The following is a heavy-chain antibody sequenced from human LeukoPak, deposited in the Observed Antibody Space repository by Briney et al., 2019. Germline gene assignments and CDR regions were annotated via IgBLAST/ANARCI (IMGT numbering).Heavy chain of an antibody. CDR2: ISSKDFGGTI. CDR1: GFTFGDYA. V-gene: IGHV3-49*04. CDR3: TKARSSAYGAFDI. Sequence: PGRSLRLSCSASGFTFGDYAMNWVRQAPGKGLEWVGFISSKDFGGTIEYAASVKGRFTISRDDSKSIAYLQMNSLKTEDTAVYYWTKARSSAYGAFDIWGQGKMVTVSS. D-gene: IGHD3-22*01. J-gene: IGHJ3*02.